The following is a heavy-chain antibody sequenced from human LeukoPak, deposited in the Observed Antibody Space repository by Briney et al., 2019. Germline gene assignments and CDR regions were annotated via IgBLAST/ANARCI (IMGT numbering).Heavy chain of an antibody. J-gene: IGHJ6*03. CDR2: IYYSGST. Sequence: PSETLTLTCTASGGTISSYYWSWIRQPPGKGLEWIWYIYYSGSTNYNPSLNSRVTISVDTSKNQFSLKLSSVTAADTAVYYCARAPPLLWFGEEPYYMDVWGKGTTVTVSS. V-gene: IGHV4-59*01. CDR3: ARAPPLLWFGEEPYYMDV. CDR1: GGTISSYY. D-gene: IGHD3-10*01.